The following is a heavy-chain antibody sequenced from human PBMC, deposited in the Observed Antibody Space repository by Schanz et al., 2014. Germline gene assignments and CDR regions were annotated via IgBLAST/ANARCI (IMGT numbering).Heavy chain of an antibody. Sequence: QVQLVQSGAEVKKPGASVKVSCKTSGYTFSNDDINWVRQAPGQGLEWMGIINPSGGSTRYGQKFQGRITVTTDTSTSTVYMELSSLRSEDTAVYYCARAPTAYCSDTSCLGTPFDYWGQGTLVNVSS. V-gene: IGHV1-46*03. CDR1: GYTFSNDD. D-gene: IGHD2-2*01. CDR2: INPSGGST. J-gene: IGHJ4*02. CDR3: ARAPTAYCSDTSCLGTPFDY.